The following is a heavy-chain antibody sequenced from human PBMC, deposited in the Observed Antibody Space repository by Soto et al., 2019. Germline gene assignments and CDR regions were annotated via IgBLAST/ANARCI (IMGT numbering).Heavy chain of an antibody. CDR3: AKSGSERSGSSGYYSFDY. D-gene: IGHD3-22*01. CDR1: GYTFTSYG. J-gene: IGHJ4*02. V-gene: IGHV1-18*04. Sequence: ASVKVSCKASGYTFTSYGISWVRQAPGQGLEWMGWISAYNGNTNYAQKLQGRVTMTTDTSTSTAYMELRSLRSDDTAVYYCAKSGSERSGSSGYYSFDYWGQGTLVTVSS. CDR2: ISAYNGNT.